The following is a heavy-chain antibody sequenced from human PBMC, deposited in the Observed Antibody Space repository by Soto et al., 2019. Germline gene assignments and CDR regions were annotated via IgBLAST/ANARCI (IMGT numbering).Heavy chain of an antibody. CDR2: ISAAGDP. D-gene: IGHD4-4*01. J-gene: IGHJ6*02. Sequence: EVQLVESGGGLVQPGGSLRLSCEASGFTFRNYDMHWVRQGTGKGLEWVSGISAAGDPDYADSVEGRFTISRENALNSFFLQMNSLRVGDTAVYYCARTYRDFYGLDVWGQGTTVIVSS. V-gene: IGHV3-13*05. CDR1: GFTFRNYD. CDR3: ARTYRDFYGLDV.